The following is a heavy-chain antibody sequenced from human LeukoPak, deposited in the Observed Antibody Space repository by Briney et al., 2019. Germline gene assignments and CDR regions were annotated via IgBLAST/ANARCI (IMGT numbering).Heavy chain of an antibody. V-gene: IGHV4-61*01. Sequence: PSATLSLTCTVSGGSVSSGSYYWSWIRQPPGKGLEWIGYIYYSGSTNYNPSLKSRVTISVDTSKNQFSLKLSSVTAADTAVYYCARAFGATGGFDYWGQGTLVTVSS. J-gene: IGHJ4*02. D-gene: IGHD2-8*02. CDR2: IYYSGST. CDR1: GGSVSSGSYY. CDR3: ARAFGATGGFDY.